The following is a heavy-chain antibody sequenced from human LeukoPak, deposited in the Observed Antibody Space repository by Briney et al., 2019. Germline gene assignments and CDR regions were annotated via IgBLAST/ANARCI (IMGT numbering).Heavy chain of an antibody. J-gene: IGHJ5*02. D-gene: IGHD3-10*01. CDR3: ARGGVWFGELANWFDP. CDR2: FDPEDGDT. CDR1: GYTLTELS. V-gene: IGHV1-24*01. Sequence: ASVKVSCKVSGYTLTELSMHWVRQAPGKGLEWMGGFDPEDGDTIYAQKFQGRVTMTEDTSTDTAYMELSSLRSEDTAVYYCARGGVWFGELANWFDPWGQGTLVTVSS.